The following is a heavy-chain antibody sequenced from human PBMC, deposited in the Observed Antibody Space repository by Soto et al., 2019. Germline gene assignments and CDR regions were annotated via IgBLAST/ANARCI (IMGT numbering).Heavy chain of an antibody. CDR3: ARGLRITMIVVARSAFDI. V-gene: IGHV1-69*13. CDR2: IIPIFGTA. D-gene: IGHD3-22*01. J-gene: IGHJ3*02. CDR1: GGNLSSYA. Sequence: SVKVSCKASGGNLSSYAISWVRQGPGQRLEWIGGIIPIFGTANYAQKFQGRVTITADESTSTAYMELSSLRSEDTAVYYCARGLRITMIVVARSAFDIWGQGTMVTVSS.